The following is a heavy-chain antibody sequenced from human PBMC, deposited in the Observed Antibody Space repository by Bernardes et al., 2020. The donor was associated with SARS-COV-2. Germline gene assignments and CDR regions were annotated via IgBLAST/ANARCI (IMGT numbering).Heavy chain of an antibody. Sequence: GGSLRLSCAASGFTFSSYWMHWVRQAPGKGLVWVSRINSDGGSINYADSVKGRFTISRDNAKNSVFLQMNSLRAEDTALYFCAKSTAQMPPFGMDVWGQGTTVSVSS. CDR2: INSDGGSI. D-gene: IGHD2-21*02. CDR1: GFTFSSYW. CDR3: AKSTAQMPPFGMDV. V-gene: IGHV3-74*01. J-gene: IGHJ6*02.